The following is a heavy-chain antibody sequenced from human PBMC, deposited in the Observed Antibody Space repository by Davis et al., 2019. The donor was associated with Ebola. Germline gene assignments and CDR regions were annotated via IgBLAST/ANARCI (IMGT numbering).Heavy chain of an antibody. CDR1: GFSFDNSW. V-gene: IGHV3-7*01. CDR2: QKGDGSLK. D-gene: IGHD7-27*01. CDR3: ATDNWGPAL. Sequence: GESLKISCVVSGFSFDNSWMTWVLPSPCHGLVFVAKQKGDGSLKNYVDSVKGRFTISRDNAKKSLYLEMNSLRAEDTAVYYCATDNWGPALWGQGTLLTVSS. J-gene: IGHJ4*02.